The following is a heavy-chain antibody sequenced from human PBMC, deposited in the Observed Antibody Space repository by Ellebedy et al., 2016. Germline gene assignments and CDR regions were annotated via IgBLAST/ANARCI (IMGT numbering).Heavy chain of an antibody. J-gene: IGHJ6*03. Sequence: ASVKVSXKASGYTFTSYGISWVRQAPGQGLEWMGWISAYNGNTNYAQKLQGRVTMTTDTSTSTAYMELRSLRSDDTAVYYCARIYSGSYYYYMDVWGKGTTVTVSS. CDR3: ARIYSGSYYYYMDV. CDR1: GYTFTSYG. V-gene: IGHV1-18*01. CDR2: ISAYNGNT. D-gene: IGHD1-26*01.